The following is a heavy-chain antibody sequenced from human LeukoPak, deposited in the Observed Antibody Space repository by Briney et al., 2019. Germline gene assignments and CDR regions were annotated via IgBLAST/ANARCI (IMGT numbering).Heavy chain of an antibody. CDR2: ISYDGINK. J-gene: IGHJ4*02. Sequence: PGGSLRLSCAASGFTFSSYAMHWVRQAPGKGLEWVAVISYDGINKYYADSVKGRFTISRDNSKNTLYLQMNSLRAEDTAVYYCAREGHPGIAAADERGDYWGQGTLVTVSS. V-gene: IGHV3-30-3*01. D-gene: IGHD6-13*01. CDR1: GFTFSSYA. CDR3: AREGHPGIAAADERGDY.